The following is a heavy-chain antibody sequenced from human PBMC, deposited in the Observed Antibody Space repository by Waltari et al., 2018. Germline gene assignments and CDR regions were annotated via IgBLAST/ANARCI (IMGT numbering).Heavy chain of an antibody. CDR2: VRYDGSNK. D-gene: IGHD3-16*01. CDR3: AKDNPSGPQLGAFYP. J-gene: IGHJ5*02. V-gene: IGHV3-30*02. Sequence: QVQLVESGGGVVQPGGSMRLSCAASGFTFSSYGMHWVRQAPGKGLEWMAYVRYDGSNKYYADSVKSRFTIARDNSKNTLYLQMNSLGAEDTAVYYCAKDNPSGPQLGAFYPWGQGTLVTVSS. CDR1: GFTFSSYG.